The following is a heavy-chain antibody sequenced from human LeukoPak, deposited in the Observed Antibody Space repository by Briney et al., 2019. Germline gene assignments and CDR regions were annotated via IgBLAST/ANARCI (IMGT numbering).Heavy chain of an antibody. CDR3: ARDRGLGYCSGGSCYSWWFDP. D-gene: IGHD2-15*01. J-gene: IGHJ5*02. Sequence: GASVKVSCKASGYTFTSYGISWVRQAPGQGLEWMGWISAYNGNTNYAQKLQGRDTMTTDTSTSTAYMELRSLRSDDTAVYYCARDRGLGYCSGGSCYSWWFDPWGQGTLVTVSS. CDR1: GYTFTSYG. V-gene: IGHV1-18*01. CDR2: ISAYNGNT.